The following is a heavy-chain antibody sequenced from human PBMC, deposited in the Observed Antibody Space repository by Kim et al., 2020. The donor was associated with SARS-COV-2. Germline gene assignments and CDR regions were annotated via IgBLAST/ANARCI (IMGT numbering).Heavy chain of an antibody. Sequence: GGSLRLSCAASGFTFSSYEMNWVRQAPGKGLEWVSYISSSGSTIYYADSVKGRFTISRDNAKNSLYLQMNSLRAEDTAVYYCARDESSGSGTKEWNDAFDIWGQGTMVTVSS. CDR2: ISSSGSTI. CDR3: ARDESSGSGTKEWNDAFDI. D-gene: IGHD1-26*01. V-gene: IGHV3-48*03. J-gene: IGHJ3*02. CDR1: GFTFSSYE.